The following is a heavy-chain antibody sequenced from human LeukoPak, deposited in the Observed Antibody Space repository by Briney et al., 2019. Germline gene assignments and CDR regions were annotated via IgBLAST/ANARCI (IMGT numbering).Heavy chain of an antibody. CDR3: AFFVREPQN. V-gene: IGHV3-53*01. J-gene: IGHJ1*01. Sequence: GGSLRLSCAASGFTVSSKYMSWVRQAPGKGLEWVSVIYSGGSTYYADSVKGRFIISRDNARDSLYLQMNGLRVEDTAIYYCAFFVREPQNWGQGTLVTVSS. D-gene: IGHD3-10*02. CDR1: GFTVSSKY. CDR2: IYSGGST.